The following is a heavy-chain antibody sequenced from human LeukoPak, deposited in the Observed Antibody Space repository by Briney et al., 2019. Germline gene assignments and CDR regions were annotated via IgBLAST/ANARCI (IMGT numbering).Heavy chain of an antibody. D-gene: IGHD6-19*01. V-gene: IGHV3-20*04. J-gene: IGHJ4*02. CDR1: GFTFDDYG. CDR3: ARSSSGWYYFDY. CDR2: INWNGGST. Sequence: PGGSLRLSCAASGFTFDDYGMGWVRQAPGKGLEWVSGINWNGGSTGYADSVKGRFTISRDNAKNSLYLQMNSLRAEDTALYYCARSSSGWYYFDYWGQGTLVTVSS.